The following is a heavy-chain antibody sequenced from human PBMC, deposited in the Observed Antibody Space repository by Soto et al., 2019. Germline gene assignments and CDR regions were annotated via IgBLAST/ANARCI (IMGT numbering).Heavy chain of an antibody. CDR3: AARSRSYRNCDT. V-gene: IGHV3-11*06. J-gene: IGHJ5*02. CDR1: GFSFSDYD. Sequence: PGGSLRLSCPASGFSFSDYDMSWIRQAPGKGLEWVSSINSNSYYTDYADSVKGRFTISRDNAKNSLYLQMNSLRAEDPAVYYLAARSRSYRNCDTWAQGTRVTVSS. D-gene: IGHD1-26*01. CDR2: INSNSYYT.